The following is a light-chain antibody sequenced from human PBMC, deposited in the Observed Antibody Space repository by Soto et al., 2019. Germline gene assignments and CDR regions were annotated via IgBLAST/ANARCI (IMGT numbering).Light chain of an antibody. Sequence: EIVLTQSPGTLSLSPGEGATLSCRASQTVDSNYLAWYQQKPGQAPRLLIYPASSRATGIPERFSGSGSGTDFTLTISRLEPEDFAVYYCQQYVTSPYTFGQGTKLEIK. CDR2: PAS. J-gene: IGKJ2*01. CDR3: QQYVTSPYT. V-gene: IGKV3-20*01. CDR1: QTVDSNY.